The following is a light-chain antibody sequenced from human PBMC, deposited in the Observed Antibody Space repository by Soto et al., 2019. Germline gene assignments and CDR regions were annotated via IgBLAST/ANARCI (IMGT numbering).Light chain of an antibody. CDR2: EVS. CDR1: NSDVGDYNY. V-gene: IGLV2-14*01. CDR3: ASYTTSTTLGV. Sequence: QSALTQPASVSGSPGQSITISCTGPNSDVGDYNYVSWYQQHPGKAPKLIIYEVSYRPSGVSYRFSGSKSGNTASLTISGLQAEDEADYYCASYTTSTTLGVFGSGTKLTVL. J-gene: IGLJ1*01.